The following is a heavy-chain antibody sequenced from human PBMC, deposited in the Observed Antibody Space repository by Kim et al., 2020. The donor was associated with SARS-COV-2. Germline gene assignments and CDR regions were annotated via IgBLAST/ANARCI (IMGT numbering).Heavy chain of an antibody. CDR1: GYTFTSYY. CDR2: INPSAGRT. V-gene: IGHV1-46*01. J-gene: IGHJ3*02. CDR3: ARDFADSEFYGGNAFDI. Sequence: ASVKVSCKASGYTFTSYYIHWVRQAPGQGLEWMGIINPSAGRTSYAQKFQGRVTMTRDTSTSTIYMEVGSLRSEDTAVYYCARDFADSEFYGGNAFDIWGQGTMVSVSS. D-gene: IGHD4-17*01.